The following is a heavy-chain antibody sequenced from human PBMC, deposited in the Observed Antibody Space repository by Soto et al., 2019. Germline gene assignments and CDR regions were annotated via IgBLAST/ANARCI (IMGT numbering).Heavy chain of an antibody. V-gene: IGHV4-31*03. CDR1: GGSISTGGYY. CDR2: FYYSGST. CDR3: ARSVFP. J-gene: IGHJ5*02. Sequence: QVQLQESGPGLVKPSQTLSLTCTVSGGSISTGGYYWNWIRQHPGKGLEWIGYFYYSGSTYYNPSLKSRVTISVKTAKNQFSLELSSVSGADTAVYYCARSVFPWGQGTLVTVSS.